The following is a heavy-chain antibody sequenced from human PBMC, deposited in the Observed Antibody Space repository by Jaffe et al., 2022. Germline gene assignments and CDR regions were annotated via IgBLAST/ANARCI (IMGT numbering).Heavy chain of an antibody. Sequence: QVQLVQSGAEVKKPGSSVKVSCKASGGTFSSYAISWVRQAPGQGLEWMGGIIPIFGTANYAQKFQGRVTITADESTSTAYMELSSLRSEDTAVYYCARAHLKKSENYDYIWGSYRIGYFQHWGQGTLVTVSS. CDR2: IIPIFGTA. CDR1: GGTFSSYA. J-gene: IGHJ1*01. D-gene: IGHD3-16*02. CDR3: ARAHLKKSENYDYIWGSYRIGYFQH. V-gene: IGHV1-69*01.